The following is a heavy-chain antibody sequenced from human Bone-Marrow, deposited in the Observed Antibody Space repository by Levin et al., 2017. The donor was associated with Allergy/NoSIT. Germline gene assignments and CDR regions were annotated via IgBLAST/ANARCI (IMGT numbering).Heavy chain of an antibody. Sequence: LSLTCAASGFTFSSYSMHWVRQAPGKGLKWVAVFSYDGVNKYYADSVKGRFTISRDNSKNTLFLQMNSLRAEDTGVYYCARADYSASWEPFDYWGQGTLVTVSS. CDR2: FSYDGVNK. CDR1: GFTFSSYS. J-gene: IGHJ4*02. CDR3: ARADYSASWEPFDY. V-gene: IGHV3-30*01. D-gene: IGHD6-13*01.